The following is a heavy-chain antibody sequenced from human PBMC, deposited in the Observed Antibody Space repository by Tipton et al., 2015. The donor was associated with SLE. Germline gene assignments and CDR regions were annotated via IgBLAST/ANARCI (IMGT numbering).Heavy chain of an antibody. CDR1: GGSISSSSYY. CDR3: ARGVSGYFSYCYMDV. J-gene: IGHJ6*03. V-gene: IGHV4-39*01. Sequence: TLSLTCTVSGGSISSSSYYWGWIRQPPGKGLEWIGNIYYRGSTYYNLPLRSRVSISVDTSKNQFSLKLSYVTAADTAVYYCARGVSGYFSYCYMDVWGKGTTVTISS. D-gene: IGHD3-16*01. CDR2: IYYRGST.